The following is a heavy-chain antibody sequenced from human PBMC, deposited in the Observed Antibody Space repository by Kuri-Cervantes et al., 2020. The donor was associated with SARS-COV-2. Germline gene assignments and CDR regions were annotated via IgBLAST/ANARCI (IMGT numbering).Heavy chain of an antibody. Sequence: GESLKISCAASGFTFSSYDMHWVRQATGKGLEWVSAIGTAGDTYYPGSVKGRFTISRENAKNSLYLQMNSLRAGDTAVYYCARDLGGPRFGGMDVWGQGTMVTVSS. D-gene: IGHD3-16*01. CDR1: GFTFSSYD. V-gene: IGHV3-13*01. CDR3: ARDLGGPRFGGMDV. CDR2: IGTAGDT. J-gene: IGHJ6*02.